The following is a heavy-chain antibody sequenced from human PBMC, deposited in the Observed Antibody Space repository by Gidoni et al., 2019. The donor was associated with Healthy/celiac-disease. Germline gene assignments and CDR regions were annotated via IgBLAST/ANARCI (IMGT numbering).Heavy chain of an antibody. D-gene: IGHD5-18*01. V-gene: IGHV3-30*01. J-gene: IGHJ4*02. CDR2: ISYDGSNK. CDR3: ARDPGVDTAMVAHFDY. CDR1: GFTFSSYA. Sequence: QVQLVESGGGVVQPGRSLRLSCAASGFTFSSYAMHWVRQAPGKGLEWVAVISYDGSNKDYADSVKGRFTISRDNSKNTLYLQMNSLRAEDTAVYYCARDPGVDTAMVAHFDYWGQGTLVTVSS.